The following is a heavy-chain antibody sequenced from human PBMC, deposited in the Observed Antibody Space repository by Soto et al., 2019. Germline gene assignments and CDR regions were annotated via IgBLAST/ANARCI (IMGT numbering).Heavy chain of an antibody. D-gene: IGHD3-3*01. CDR2: IYWDGDK. V-gene: IGHV2-5*02. CDR3: AHRATMTIFGLIIYTGIWFDP. Sequence: HINLIESGPTLVKPTQTITLTCTFSGFSLSTSGAAVGWVRQPPGRALEWLALIYWDGDKRYNASLGNSLTFTNYTPRNHVVRTLTDVDPADTATYYCAHRATMTIFGLIIYTGIWFDPWGQGTRVIVSA. CDR1: GFSLSTSGAA. J-gene: IGHJ5*02.